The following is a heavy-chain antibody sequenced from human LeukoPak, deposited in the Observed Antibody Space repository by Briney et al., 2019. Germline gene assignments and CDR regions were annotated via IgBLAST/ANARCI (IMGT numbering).Heavy chain of an antibody. V-gene: IGHV1-2*02. CDR2: INPNSGGT. Sequence: ASVTLSCKASGYTFTGYYMHWVRQAPGQGLGWMGWINPNSGGTNYAQKFQGRVTMTRDTSISTAYMELSRLRSDDTAVYYCARDVGLGGYDLGANFDYWGQETLVTVSS. CDR1: GYTFTGYY. CDR3: ARDVGLGGYDLGANFDY. D-gene: IGHD5-12*01. J-gene: IGHJ4*02.